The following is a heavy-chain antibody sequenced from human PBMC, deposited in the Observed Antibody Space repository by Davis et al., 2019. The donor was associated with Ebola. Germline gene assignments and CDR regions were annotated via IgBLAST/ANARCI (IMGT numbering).Heavy chain of an antibody. V-gene: IGHV3-11*01. CDR2: ISSSGSTI. CDR3: ARDGACSGGSCYSHGMDV. J-gene: IGHJ6*02. CDR1: GFTFSDYY. D-gene: IGHD2-15*01. Sequence: GESLKIYCAASGFTFSDYYMSWIRQAPGKGLEWVSYISSSGSTIYYAYSAKGRFTISRDNAKNSLYLQMNSLRAEDTAVYYCARDGACSGGSCYSHGMDVWGQGTTVTVSS.